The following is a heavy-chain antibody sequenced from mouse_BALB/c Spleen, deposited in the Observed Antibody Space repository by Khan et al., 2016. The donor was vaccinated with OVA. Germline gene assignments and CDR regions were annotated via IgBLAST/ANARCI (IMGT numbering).Heavy chain of an antibody. CDR1: GFSLSNYG. J-gene: IGHJ3*01. CDR3: ARAFYNGAWFAY. Sequence: QVQLKESGPGLVAPSQTLSITCTVSGFSLSNYGVHWVRQPPGKGLEWLGVIWAGGSTNHNSALMSRLSISKEDSKSHVFLIMNRLQTDDTAMYYCARAFYNGAWFAYWGQGTLVTVSA. V-gene: IGHV2-9*02. CDR2: IWAGGST. D-gene: IGHD1-3*01.